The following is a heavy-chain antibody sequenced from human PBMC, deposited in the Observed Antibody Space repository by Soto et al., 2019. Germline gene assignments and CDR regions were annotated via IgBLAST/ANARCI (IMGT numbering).Heavy chain of an antibody. CDR2: IIPIFGTA. Sequence: QVQLVQSGAEVKKPGSSVKVSCKASGGTFSSYAISWVRQAPGQGLEWMGGIIPIFGTANYAQKFQGRVTITADESTSTAYMELSSLRSEDTAVYYCARLEAMVRGVITTSGYYYYGMDVWGQGTTVTVSS. D-gene: IGHD3-10*01. J-gene: IGHJ6*02. CDR3: ARLEAMVRGVITTSGYYYYGMDV. CDR1: GGTFSSYA. V-gene: IGHV1-69*01.